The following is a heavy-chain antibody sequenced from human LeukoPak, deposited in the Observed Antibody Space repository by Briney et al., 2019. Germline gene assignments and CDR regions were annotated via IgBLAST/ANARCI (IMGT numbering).Heavy chain of an antibody. CDR1: GFTFSSYS. Sequence: GGSLRLSCAASGFTFSSYSLNWVRQAPGKGLEWLSHISSSSIYYTDSVKGRFTISRDNAKNSVYLQMNSLRDEDTAVYYCVTTFSASLEVWGQGTTVTVSS. CDR2: ISSSSI. J-gene: IGHJ6*02. CDR3: VTTFSASLEV. D-gene: IGHD2/OR15-2a*01. V-gene: IGHV3-48*02.